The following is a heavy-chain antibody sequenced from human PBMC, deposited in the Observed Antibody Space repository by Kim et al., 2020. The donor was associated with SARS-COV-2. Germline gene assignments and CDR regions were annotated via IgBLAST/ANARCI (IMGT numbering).Heavy chain of an antibody. V-gene: IGHV3-21*01. J-gene: IGHJ6*02. D-gene: IGHD1-26*01. CDR3: ARGMMSGSSLYYYYGMDV. CDR2: ISSSSSYI. CDR1: GFTFSSYS. Sequence: GGSLRLSCAASGFTFSSYSMNWVRQAPGKGLEWVSSISSSSSYIYYADSVKGRFTISRDNAKNSLYLQMNSLRAEDTAVYYCARGMMSGSSLYYYYGMDVWGQGTTVTVSS.